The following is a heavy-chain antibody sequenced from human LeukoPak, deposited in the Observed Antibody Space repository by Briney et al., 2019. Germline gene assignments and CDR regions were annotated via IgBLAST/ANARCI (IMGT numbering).Heavy chain of an antibody. CDR2: ISGNGGDI. J-gene: IGHJ4*02. Sequence: NPGGSLRLSCAASGFTFSDNYMTWVRQAPGKGLEWLSYISGNGGDIQYADSVKGRFTISRDNAKNLLYLQMDSLRVEDTAIYYCARDPRTVRIWGQGTLVTVSS. V-gene: IGHV3-11*04. D-gene: IGHD1-1*01. CDR1: GFTFSDNY. CDR3: ARDPRTVRI.